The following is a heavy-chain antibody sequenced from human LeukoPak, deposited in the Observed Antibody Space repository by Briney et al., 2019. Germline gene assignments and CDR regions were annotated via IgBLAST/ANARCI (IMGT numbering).Heavy chain of an antibody. Sequence: GGSLRLSCTASGFTFSDSAIHWVRQASGKGLEWVGRIRNKADNYATAYSASVKGRFTISRDDSKNTAYLQMNSLKTEDTAVYFCTRLTMTTDSFDYWGQGTLVTVSS. V-gene: IGHV3-73*01. CDR2: IRNKADNYAT. CDR1: GFTFSDSA. CDR3: TRLTMTTDSFDY. D-gene: IGHD4-17*01. J-gene: IGHJ4*02.